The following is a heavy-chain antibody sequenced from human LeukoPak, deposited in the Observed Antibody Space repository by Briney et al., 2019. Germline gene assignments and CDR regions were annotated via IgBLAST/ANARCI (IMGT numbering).Heavy chain of an antibody. D-gene: IGHD3-22*01. CDR3: AKRSYYDSSGYYYGY. CDR2: ISGSGGST. Sequence: TGGSLRLSCAASGFTFSSYAMSWVRQAPGKGLEWVSAISGSGGSTYYADSVKGRFTISRDNSKNTLYLQMNSLRAEDTAVYYCAKRSYYDSSGYYYGYWGQGTLVTVSS. J-gene: IGHJ4*02. CDR1: GFTFSSYA. V-gene: IGHV3-23*01.